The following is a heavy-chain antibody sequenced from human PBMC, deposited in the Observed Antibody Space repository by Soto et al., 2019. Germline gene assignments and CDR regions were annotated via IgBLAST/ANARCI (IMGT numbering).Heavy chain of an antibody. V-gene: IGHV3-9*01. D-gene: IGHD3-3*01. J-gene: IGHJ6*03. CDR2: ISWNSGSI. CDR3: AKGADGDYYYYMDV. Sequence: DVQLVESGGGLVQPGRSLRLSCAASGFTFDDYAMHWVRQAPGKGLEWVSGISWNSGSIGYADSVKGRFTISRDNAKNSLYLQMNSLRAEDTALYYCAKGADGDYYYYMDVWGKGTTVTVSS. CDR1: GFTFDDYA.